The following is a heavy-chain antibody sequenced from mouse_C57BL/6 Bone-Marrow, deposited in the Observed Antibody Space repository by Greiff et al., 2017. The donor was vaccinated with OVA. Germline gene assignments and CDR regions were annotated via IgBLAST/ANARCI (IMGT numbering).Heavy chain of an antibody. J-gene: IGHJ4*01. Sequence: VQLQQSGAELVKPGASVKISCKASGYTFTDYYINWVKQRPGQGLEWIGKIGPGSGSHYYNEKFEGKATRTADKSSSTAYMQLSSLTSEDSAVYFCARFRTYYAMDYWGQGISVTVSS. CDR2: IGPGSGSH. V-gene: IGHV1-77*01. CDR3: ARFRTYYAMDY. CDR1: GYTFTDYY.